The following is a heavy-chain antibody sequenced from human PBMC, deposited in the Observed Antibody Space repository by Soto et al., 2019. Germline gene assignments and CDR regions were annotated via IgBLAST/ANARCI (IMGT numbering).Heavy chain of an antibody. CDR1: GFTFSSSG. CDR2: ISYDGRNK. D-gene: IGHD1-1*01. J-gene: IGHJ4*02. Sequence: GGSLRLSCAASGFTFSSSGMHWVRQAPGKGLEWVAVISYDGRNKYHADSVRGRFTISRDNSKNTLYLQMNSLRVEDSAVYFCARDRSPGGPGSRNGPIHSWGQGTLVSVSS. V-gene: IGHV3-30*03. CDR3: ARDRSPGGPGSRNGPIHS.